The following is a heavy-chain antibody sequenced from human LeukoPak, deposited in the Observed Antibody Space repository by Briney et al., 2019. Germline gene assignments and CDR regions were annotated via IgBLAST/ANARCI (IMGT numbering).Heavy chain of an antibody. D-gene: IGHD2-2*01. CDR2: IYHSGST. J-gene: IGHJ4*02. CDR1: GGSISSGGYY. Sequence: SETLSLTCTVSGGSISSGGYYRSWIRQPPGKGLEWIGYIYHSGSTYYNPSLKSRVTISVDRSKNQFSLKLSSVTAADTAVYYCAGLSDGTSCWGQGTLVTVSS. CDR3: AGLSDGTSC. V-gene: IGHV4-30-2*01.